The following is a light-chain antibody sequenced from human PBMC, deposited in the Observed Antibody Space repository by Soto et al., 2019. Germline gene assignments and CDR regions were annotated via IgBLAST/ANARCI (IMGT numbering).Light chain of an antibody. CDR2: DVS. Sequence: QSALTQPPSASGSPGQSVTISCTGTSSDVGGYDFVSWYQHHPGKAPKLMIFDVSKRPSGVPDRFSGSKSGNTASLTVSGLQAEDEADYYCSSYEGSNTWVFGGGPKLTVL. J-gene: IGLJ3*02. CDR1: SSDVGGYDF. V-gene: IGLV2-8*01. CDR3: SSYEGSNTWV.